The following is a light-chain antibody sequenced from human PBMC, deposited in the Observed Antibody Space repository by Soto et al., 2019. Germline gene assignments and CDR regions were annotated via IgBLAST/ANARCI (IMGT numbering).Light chain of an antibody. Sequence: IQLTQSPSSLSASVGDRVTITCRASQGISSYLAWYQQKPGKAHKLLTYAAYTLQSGVQSRFSGSGSGTDFTLTIRSLQPEDFATYYCKQLNSYPLTFGQGTRLEIK. V-gene: IGKV1-9*01. J-gene: IGKJ5*01. CDR3: KQLNSYPLT. CDR1: QGISSY. CDR2: AAY.